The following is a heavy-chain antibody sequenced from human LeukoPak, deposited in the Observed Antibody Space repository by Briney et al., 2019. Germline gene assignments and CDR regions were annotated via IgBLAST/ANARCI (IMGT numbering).Heavy chain of an antibody. CDR3: ARHARQYSGDWSNYFDY. CDR1: GGSLSSYY. V-gene: IGHV4-59*08. Sequence: SETLSLTCTVSGGSLSSYYWSWIRQPPGKGLEWIGYIYYRGSANYNPSLKSRVTISVDTSKNQFSLKLTSVTAADMALYYCARHARQYSGDWSNYFDYWGQGSLVTVSS. J-gene: IGHJ4*02. D-gene: IGHD6-13*01. CDR2: IYYRGSA.